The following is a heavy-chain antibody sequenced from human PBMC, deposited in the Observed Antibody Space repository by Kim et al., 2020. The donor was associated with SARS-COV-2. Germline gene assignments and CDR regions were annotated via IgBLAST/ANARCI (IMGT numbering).Heavy chain of an antibody. CDR3: ATQYGSGSYYKADFDY. CDR2: ITDSGGWA. CDR1: GFTFSSYA. Sequence: GGSLRLSCAASGFTFSSYAMSWVRQAPGKGLEWVSAITDSGGWAYYADSVKGRFTMSRDNSKNIFYMQMNSLRAEDTAVYYCATQYGSGSYYKADFDYWG. J-gene: IGHJ4*01. V-gene: IGHV3-23*01. D-gene: IGHD3-10*01.